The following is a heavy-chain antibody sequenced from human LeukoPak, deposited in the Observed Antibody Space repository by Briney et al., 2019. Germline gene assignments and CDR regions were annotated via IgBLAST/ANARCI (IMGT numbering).Heavy chain of an antibody. CDR1: GYDFTSYA. V-gene: IGHV1-3*01. CDR2: INAGNGNT. Sequence: GASVKVSCKASGYDFTSYAMHWVRQAPGQRLEWTGWINAGNGNTKYSQKFQDRVTVTRDTSTSTAYMELSSLRSEDTAVYYCAKDEKGYYHDTSGYPDAFDIWGQGTMVTVSS. J-gene: IGHJ3*02. CDR3: AKDEKGYYHDTSGYPDAFDI. D-gene: IGHD3-22*01.